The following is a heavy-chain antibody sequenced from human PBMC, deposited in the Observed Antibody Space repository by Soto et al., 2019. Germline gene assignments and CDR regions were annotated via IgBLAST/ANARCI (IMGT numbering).Heavy chain of an antibody. J-gene: IGHJ4*02. Sequence: GGSLRLSWAASGFSVTRTYSTWVRQAPRKGLEWVSVMYRDDKTFYADSVKGRFTISRDNSKNILYLQMNSLRADDTAIYYCARHSRYIGDEYAVDYWGQGSLVTV. CDR1: GFSVTRTY. CDR3: ARHSRYIGDEYAVDY. D-gene: IGHD2-8*01. V-gene: IGHV3-53*01. CDR2: MYRDDKT.